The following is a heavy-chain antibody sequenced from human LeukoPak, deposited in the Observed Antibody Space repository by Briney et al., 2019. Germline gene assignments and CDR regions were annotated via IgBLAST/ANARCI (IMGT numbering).Heavy chain of an antibody. CDR2: IYYSGST. Sequence: SETLSLTCTVSGGSISSSSYYWGWIRQPPGKGLEWIGSIYYSGSTYYNPSLKSRVTISVDTSKNQFSLKLSSVTAADTAVYYCARDREVSGGDYYYYYYMDVWGKGTTVTISS. V-gene: IGHV4-39*07. D-gene: IGHD1-26*01. J-gene: IGHJ6*03. CDR1: GGSISSSSYY. CDR3: ARDREVSGGDYYYYYYMDV.